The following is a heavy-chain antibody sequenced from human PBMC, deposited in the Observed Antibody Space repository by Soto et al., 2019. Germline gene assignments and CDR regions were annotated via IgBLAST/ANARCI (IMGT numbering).Heavy chain of an antibody. Sequence: GGSLRLSCAASGFTVSSNYMSWVRQAPGKGLEWVSVIYSGGSTYYADSVKGRFTISRDNSKNTLYLQMNSLRAEDTAVYYCARDPSYYYDSSGYYSDYWGQGTLVTSPQ. J-gene: IGHJ4*02. CDR1: GFTVSSNY. D-gene: IGHD3-22*01. CDR2: IYSGGST. V-gene: IGHV3-66*01. CDR3: ARDPSYYYDSSGYYSDY.